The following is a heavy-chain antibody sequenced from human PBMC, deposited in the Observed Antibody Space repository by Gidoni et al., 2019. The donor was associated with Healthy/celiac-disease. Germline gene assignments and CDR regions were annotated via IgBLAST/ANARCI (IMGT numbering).Heavy chain of an antibody. CDR3: ARQPMGREPWNY. Sequence: QVQLQQWGAGLLKPSETLSLTCAVYVGSFSGYYWSWIRPPPGKGLEWIGEINHSGSTNYNPSLKSRVTISVDTSKNQFSLKLSSVTAADTAVYYCARQPMGREPWNYWGQGTLVTVSS. CDR2: INHSGST. V-gene: IGHV4-34*01. D-gene: IGHD1-26*01. CDR1: VGSFSGYY. J-gene: IGHJ4*02.